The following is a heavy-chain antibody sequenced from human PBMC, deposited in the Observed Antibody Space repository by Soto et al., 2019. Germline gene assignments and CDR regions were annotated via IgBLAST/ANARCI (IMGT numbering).Heavy chain of an antibody. Sequence: ASVKVSCKASGYTFTAYYIHWLRQAPGQGLEWMGWVNPHSGATVFAQKFLGSVTSTTDTSINTAYMELTSLTSDDTALYYCARPPNPWEPYAFHIWGHGTLVTVSS. CDR2: VNPHSGAT. CDR3: ARPPNPWEPYAFHI. V-gene: IGHV1-2*04. CDR1: GYTFTAYY. D-gene: IGHD1-26*01. J-gene: IGHJ3*02.